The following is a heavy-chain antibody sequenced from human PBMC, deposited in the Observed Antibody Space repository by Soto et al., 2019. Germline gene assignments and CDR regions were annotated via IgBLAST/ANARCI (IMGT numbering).Heavy chain of an antibody. D-gene: IGHD3-16*01. CDR2: IHPSGGST. V-gene: IGHV1-46*01. CDR1: GYNFRDHY. CDR3: ARASGGLDF. J-gene: IGHJ4*02. Sequence: QVQLVQSGAEVKKPGASVRISCRASGYNFRDHYIHWVRQAPGHGLEWMGIIHPSGGSTSYAQNFQGRVTMISDTSTTTVYIEINSLRSEDTALYYCARASGGLDFWGQGTLVTVSS.